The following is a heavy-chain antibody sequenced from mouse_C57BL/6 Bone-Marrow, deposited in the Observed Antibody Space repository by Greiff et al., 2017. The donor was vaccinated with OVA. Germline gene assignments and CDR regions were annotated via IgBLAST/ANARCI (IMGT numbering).Heavy chain of an antibody. CDR1: GYTFTSYW. V-gene: IGHV1-64*01. D-gene: IGHD1-1*01. Sequence: VQLQQPGAELVKPGASVKLSCKASGYTFTSYWMHWVKQRPGQGLEWIGMIHPNSGSTNYNEKFKSKATLTVDKSSSTAYMQLSSLTSEDSAVYYCARQCYGSSLYWYFDVWGTGTTVTVSS. CDR2: IHPNSGST. CDR3: ARQCYGSSLYWYFDV. J-gene: IGHJ1*03.